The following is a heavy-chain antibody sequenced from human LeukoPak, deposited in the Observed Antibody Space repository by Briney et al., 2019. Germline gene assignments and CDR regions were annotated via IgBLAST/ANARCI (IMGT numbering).Heavy chain of an antibody. D-gene: IGHD6-13*01. CDR2: ISGGGDIT. CDR1: GFNFANHA. Sequence: GGSLRLSCAASGFNFANHAMSWVRQTAGKGLEWVSAISGGGDITYYADSVKGRFTISRDNSKNTVYLQMNSLRGEDTAVYYCAKSGIAAAGQRGYFDYWGQGTLVTVSS. J-gene: IGHJ4*02. CDR3: AKSGIAAAGQRGYFDY. V-gene: IGHV3-23*01.